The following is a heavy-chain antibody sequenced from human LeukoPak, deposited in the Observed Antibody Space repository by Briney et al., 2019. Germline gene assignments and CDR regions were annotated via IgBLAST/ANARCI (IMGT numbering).Heavy chain of an antibody. V-gene: IGHV3-9*01. CDR2: ISWNSGSI. D-gene: IGHD3-22*01. CDR1: GFTFDDYA. Sequence: GRSLRLSCAASGFTFDDYAMHWVRQAPGKGLEWVSGISWNSGSIGYADSVTGRFTISRDNAKNSLYLKMNSLRAEDTALYYCAKDIGYDSSGYFAFDYWGQGTLVTVSS. CDR3: AKDIGYDSSGYFAFDY. J-gene: IGHJ4*02.